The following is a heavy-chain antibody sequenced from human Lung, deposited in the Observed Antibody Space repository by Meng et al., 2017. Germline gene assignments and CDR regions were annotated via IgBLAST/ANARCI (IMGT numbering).Heavy chain of an antibody. CDR1: GFTFSDHF. D-gene: IGHD2-2*01. J-gene: IGHJ4*02. CDR2: VRNRANSFST. V-gene: IGHV3-72*01. CDR3: ARGYARGHPGIDY. Sequence: EVQLVESGGGLVQPGGSLRLSCAASGFTFSDHFMDWVRQSPGKGLEWVGRVRNRANSFSTVYAASVRGRFTISRDDSKNSLYMEMNSLKSEDTAVYYCARGYARGHPGIDYWGQGTLVTVAS.